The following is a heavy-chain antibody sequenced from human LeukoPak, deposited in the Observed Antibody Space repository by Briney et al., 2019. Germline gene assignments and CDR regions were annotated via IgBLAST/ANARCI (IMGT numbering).Heavy chain of an antibody. V-gene: IGHV4-39*07. CDR2: IYYSGNT. CDR1: GGSISSSSYY. J-gene: IGHJ4*02. Sequence: SETLSLTCTVSGGSISSSSYYWGWIRQPPGKGLEWIGSIYYSGNTYYNPSLKSRVTISVDTSKNQFSLKLSSVTAADTAVYYCARDRQLNSGYDSGGDYWGQGTLVTVSS. CDR3: ARDRQLNSGYDSGGDY. D-gene: IGHD5-12*01.